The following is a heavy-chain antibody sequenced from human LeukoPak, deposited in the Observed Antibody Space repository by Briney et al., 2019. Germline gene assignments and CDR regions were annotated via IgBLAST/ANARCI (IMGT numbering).Heavy chain of an antibody. D-gene: IGHD6-13*01. CDR2: IYYSGST. J-gene: IGHJ5*02. CDR1: GGSISSSSYY. Sequence: SETLSLTCTVSGGSISSSSYYWGWIRQPPGKGLEWIGSIYYSGSTYYNPSLKSRVTISVDTSKNQFSLKLSSVTAADTAVYYCAREKGSSWYISLPMNWFDPWGQGTLVTVSS. CDR3: AREKGSSWYISLPMNWFDP. V-gene: IGHV4-39*07.